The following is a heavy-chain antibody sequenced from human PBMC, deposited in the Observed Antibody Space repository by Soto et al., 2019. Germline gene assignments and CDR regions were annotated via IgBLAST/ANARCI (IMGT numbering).Heavy chain of an antibody. V-gene: IGHV1-69*06. CDR3: ASRGYSGYEIEFDY. CDR2: IIPIFGTA. D-gene: IGHD5-12*01. J-gene: IGHJ4*02. Sequence: ASVKVSCKASGGTFSSYAISWVRQAPGQGLEWMGGIIPIFGTANYAQKFQGRVTITADKSTSTAYMELSSLRSEETAVYYCASRGYSGYEIEFDYLGQGTMVTVSS. CDR1: GGTFSSYA.